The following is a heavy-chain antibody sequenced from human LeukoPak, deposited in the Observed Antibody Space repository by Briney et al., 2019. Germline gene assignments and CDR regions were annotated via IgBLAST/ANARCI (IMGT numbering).Heavy chain of an antibody. J-gene: IGHJ4*02. CDR1: GYTFTSYY. CDR2: INPSGGST. CDR3: ARTPPLRFLEWLLWFDY. Sequence: GASVKVSCKASGYTFTSYYMHWVRQAPGQGLEWMGIINPSGGSTSYAQKFQGRVTMTRDTSTSTVYMELSSLRSEDTAVYYCARTPPLRFLEWLLWFDYWGQGTLVTVSS. D-gene: IGHD3-3*01. V-gene: IGHV1-46*01.